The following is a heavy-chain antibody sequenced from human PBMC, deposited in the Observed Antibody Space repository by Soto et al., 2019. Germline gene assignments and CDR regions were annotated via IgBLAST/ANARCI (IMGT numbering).Heavy chain of an antibody. V-gene: IGHV4-39*01. Sequence: QLQLQESGPGLVKPSETLSLTCTVSGGSISSSSYYWGWIRQPPGKGLEWIGSIYYSGSTYYNPSLKSRVTISVDTSKNQFSLKLSSVTAADTAVYYCARQWGFLEWLHYYYGMDVWGQGTTVTVSS. D-gene: IGHD3-3*01. CDR1: GGSISSSSYY. CDR2: IYYSGST. CDR3: ARQWGFLEWLHYYYGMDV. J-gene: IGHJ6*02.